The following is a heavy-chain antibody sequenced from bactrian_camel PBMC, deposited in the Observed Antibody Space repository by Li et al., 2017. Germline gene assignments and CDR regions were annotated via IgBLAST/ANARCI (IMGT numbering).Heavy chain of an antibody. CDR2: ISGSGRI. V-gene: IGHV3S1*01. CDR1: GDDYGRYC. Sequence: HVQLVESGEGSVQTGGSLNLSCALSGDDYGRYCMSWFRQAPGKEREGVAAISGSGRITYADSVKGRFTLAKDSIRDTLTLQMNNLKSEDTAMYYCAGESYGATWCRGQFEERDYGVWGQGTQVTVS. CDR3: AGESYGATWCRGQFEERDYGV. D-gene: IGHD4*01. J-gene: IGHJ4*01.